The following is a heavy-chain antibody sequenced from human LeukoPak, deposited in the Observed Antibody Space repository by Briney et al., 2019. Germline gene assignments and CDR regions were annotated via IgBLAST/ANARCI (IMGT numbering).Heavy chain of an antibody. CDR1: GGSFSGYY. CDR3: AREREYAFDI. D-gene: IGHD2/OR15-2a*01. V-gene: IGHV4-34*01. Sequence: SETLSLTCAVYGGSFSGYYWSWIRQPPGNGLEWIGEINHSGSTNYNPSLKSRVTISVDTSKNQFSLKLSSVTAADTAVYYCAREREYAFDIWGQGTMVTVSS. CDR2: INHSGST. J-gene: IGHJ3*02.